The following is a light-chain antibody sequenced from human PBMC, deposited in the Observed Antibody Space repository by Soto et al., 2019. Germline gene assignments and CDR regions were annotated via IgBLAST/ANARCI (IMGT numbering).Light chain of an antibody. CDR3: QNYNSAPLT. V-gene: IGKV1-27*01. J-gene: IGKJ3*01. CDR2: AAS. CDR1: QGVSNY. Sequence: DIQMTQSPSSLSASVGDTVTITCRASQGVSNYLAWFQQKPGRVPQFLIYAASTLQPGVPPRFSGSGSGTDFTLTISSLQPEDVATYYCQNYNSAPLTFGHGTRVEIK.